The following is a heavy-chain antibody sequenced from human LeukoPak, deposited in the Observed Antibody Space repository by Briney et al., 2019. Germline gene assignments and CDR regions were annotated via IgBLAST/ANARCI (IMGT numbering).Heavy chain of an antibody. CDR2: IYYSGST. V-gene: IGHV4-59*01. Sequence: SETLSLTCTVSGGSISSYYWSWIRQPPGKGLEWIGYIYYSGSTNYNPSLKSRVTISVDTSKNQFSLKLSSVTAADTAVYYCARWDNDYGDFFDYWGPGTLVTVSS. J-gene: IGHJ4*02. D-gene: IGHD4-17*01. CDR1: GGSISSYY. CDR3: ARWDNDYGDFFDY.